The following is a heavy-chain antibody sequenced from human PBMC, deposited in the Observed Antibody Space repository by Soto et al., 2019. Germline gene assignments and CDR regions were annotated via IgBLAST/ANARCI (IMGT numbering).Heavy chain of an antibody. Sequence: ASVKVSCKASGYTFTSYGISWVRQAPGQGLEWMGWISAYNGNTNYAQKLQGRVTMTTDTSTSTAYMELRSLRSDDTAVYYCARGTTVSTTPTYYYMDVWGKGTTVTVSS. J-gene: IGHJ6*03. CDR1: GYTFTSYG. D-gene: IGHD4-4*01. V-gene: IGHV1-18*01. CDR2: ISAYNGNT. CDR3: ARGTTVSTTPTYYYMDV.